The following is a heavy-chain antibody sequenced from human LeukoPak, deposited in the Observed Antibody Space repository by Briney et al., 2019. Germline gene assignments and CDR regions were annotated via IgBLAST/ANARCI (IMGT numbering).Heavy chain of an antibody. CDR3: ARLSSGSYVY. CDR1: GGSISGGGYY. D-gene: IGHD3-10*02. J-gene: IGHJ4*02. Sequence: SETLSLTCTVSGGSISGGGYYWSWIRQHPGKGLEWIGYIYYSGTPYYNPSLKSRVTISVATSKNQFSLKLSSVTAADTAVYYCARLSSGSYVYWGRGTLVTVSS. V-gene: IGHV4-31*03. CDR2: IYYSGTP.